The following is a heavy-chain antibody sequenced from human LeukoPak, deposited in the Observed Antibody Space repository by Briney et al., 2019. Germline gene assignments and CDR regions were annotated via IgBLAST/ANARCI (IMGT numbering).Heavy chain of an antibody. CDR3: ASRVEMATITFSDN. J-gene: IGHJ4*02. CDR1: GGSFSGYY. D-gene: IGHD5-24*01. CDR2: TNHSGST. Sequence: SETLSLTCAVYGGSFSGYYWSWIRQPPVKGLEWIGETNHSGSTNYNPSLKSRVTISVDTSKNQFSLKLSSVTAADTAVYYCASRVEMATITFSDNWGQGTLVTVSS. V-gene: IGHV4-34*01.